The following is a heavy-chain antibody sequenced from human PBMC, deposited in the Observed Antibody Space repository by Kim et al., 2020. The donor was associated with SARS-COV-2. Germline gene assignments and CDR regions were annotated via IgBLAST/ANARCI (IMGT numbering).Heavy chain of an antibody. J-gene: IGHJ5*02. V-gene: IGHV3-13*01. D-gene: IGHD1-26*01. CDR2: IGPTGHT. Sequence: GGSLRLSCAASGFTFSNYDMHWVRQTTGKGLEWVSAIGPTGHTYYPGSVKGRFTISRENAKNYLFLQIDSLRAGDTAVYYCARGRIVGGTSGWLDPWGQGTLVIVSS. CDR1: GFTFSNYD. CDR3: ARGRIVGGTSGWLDP.